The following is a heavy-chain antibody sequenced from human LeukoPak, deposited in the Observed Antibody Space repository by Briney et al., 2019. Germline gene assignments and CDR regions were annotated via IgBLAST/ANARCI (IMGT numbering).Heavy chain of an antibody. CDR3: AREYYDFWSGFGVVSYYYYGMDV. J-gene: IGHJ6*02. CDR2: IWYDGSNK. D-gene: IGHD3-3*01. V-gene: IGHV3-33*01. Sequence: GRSLRLSCAASGFTFSSYGMHWVRQAPGKGLEWVAVIWYDGSNKYYADSVKGRFTISRDNSKSTLYLQMNSLRAEDTAVYYCAREYYDFWSGFGVVSYYYYGMDVWGQGTTVTVSS. CDR1: GFTFSSYG.